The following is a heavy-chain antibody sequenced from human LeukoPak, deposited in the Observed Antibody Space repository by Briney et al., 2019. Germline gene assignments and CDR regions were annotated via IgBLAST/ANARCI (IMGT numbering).Heavy chain of an antibody. Sequence: GGSLRLSCAASGFTFSSYAMHWVRQAPGKGLEWVAVISYDGSNKSYADSVKGRFTISRDNSKNTLYLQMNSLRAEDTAVYYCARERWGRLDYWGQGTLVTVSS. CDR1: GFTFSSYA. J-gene: IGHJ4*02. V-gene: IGHV3-30*04. CDR2: ISYDGSNK. D-gene: IGHD4-23*01. CDR3: ARERWGRLDY.